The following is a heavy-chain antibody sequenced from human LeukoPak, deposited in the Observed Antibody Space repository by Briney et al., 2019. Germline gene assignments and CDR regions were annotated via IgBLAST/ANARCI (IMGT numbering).Heavy chain of an antibody. V-gene: IGHV1-69*04. CDR3: AREAGYYDFWSGNPGDAFDI. D-gene: IGHD3-3*01. Sequence: SVKVSCKASGGTFSSYTISLVRQAPGQGLEWMGRIIPILGIANYAQKFQGRVTITADKSTSTAYMELSSLRSEDTAVYYYAREAGYYDFWSGNPGDAFDIWGQGTMVTVSS. CDR2: IIPILGIA. CDR1: GGTFSSYT. J-gene: IGHJ3*02.